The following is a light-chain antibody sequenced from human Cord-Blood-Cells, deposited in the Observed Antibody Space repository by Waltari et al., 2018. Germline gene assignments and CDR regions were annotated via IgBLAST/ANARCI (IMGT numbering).Light chain of an antibody. CDR2: GAS. V-gene: IGKV3-20*01. J-gene: IGKJ2*03. CDR3: QQYGSSPPYS. CDR1: QSVSSSY. Sequence: EIVLTQSPGTLSLSPGERATLSCRASQSVSSSYLAWYQQKPGQAPRLLIYGASSRAPCIPDRFSGSGSGTDFTLTISRLEPEDFAVYYCQQYGSSPPYSFGQGTKLEIK.